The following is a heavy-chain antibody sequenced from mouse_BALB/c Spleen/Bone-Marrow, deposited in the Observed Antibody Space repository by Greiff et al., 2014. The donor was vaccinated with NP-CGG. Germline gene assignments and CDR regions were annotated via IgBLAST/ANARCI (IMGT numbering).Heavy chain of an antibody. CDR3: VRENYDYDGDAMDY. D-gene: IGHD2-4*01. CDR1: GYTFTYYT. V-gene: IGHV1-4*02. CDR2: INPSSGYT. Sequence: VQLQQSAAELARPGASVKMSCKTSGYTFTYYTMHWVTQRPGQGLEWIGYINPSSGYTDYNQKFKDKTTLTTDKSSSTAYLQLSSLTSEDSAVYYCVRENYDYDGDAMDYWGQGTSVTVSS. J-gene: IGHJ4*01.